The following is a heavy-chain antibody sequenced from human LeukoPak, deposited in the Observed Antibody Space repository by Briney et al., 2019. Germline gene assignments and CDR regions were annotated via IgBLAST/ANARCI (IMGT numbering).Heavy chain of an antibody. CDR1: GGSISSYY. D-gene: IGHD3-22*01. J-gene: IGHJ6*03. V-gene: IGHV4-4*07. CDR2: IYTSGST. CDR3: ARDRYYDSSGDYYYYMDV. Sequence: PSETLSITCTVSGGSISSYYWSWIRQPPGKGLEWIGRIYTSGSTNYNPSLKSRVTMSVDASKNQFSLKLSSVTAADTAVYYCARDRYYDSSGDYYYYMDVWGKGTTVTISS.